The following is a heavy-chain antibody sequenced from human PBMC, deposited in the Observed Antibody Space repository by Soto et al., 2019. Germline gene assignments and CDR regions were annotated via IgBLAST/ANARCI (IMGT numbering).Heavy chain of an antibody. CDR1: GYTFTSYD. J-gene: IGHJ4*02. Sequence: QVQLVQSGAEVKKPGASVKVSCRASGYTFTSYDINWVRQATGQGLEWMGWMNPNSGNTGYAQKFQGRVTMTRNTSISTAYMELSSLRSEDTAVYYCGGGPTGAGDVDYWGQGTLVTVSS. V-gene: IGHV1-8*01. CDR2: MNPNSGNT. CDR3: GGGPTGAGDVDY. D-gene: IGHD7-27*01.